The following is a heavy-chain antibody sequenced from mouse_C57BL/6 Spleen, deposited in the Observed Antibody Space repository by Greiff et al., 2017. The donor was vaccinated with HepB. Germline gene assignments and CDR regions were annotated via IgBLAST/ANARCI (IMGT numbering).Heavy chain of an antibody. CDR2: IDPETGGT. Sequence: VQLVESGAELVRPGASVTLSCKASGYTFTDYEMHWVKQTPVHGLEWIGAIDPETGGTAYNQKFKGKAILTADKSSSTAYMELRSLTSEDSAVYYCTRRIVTPYYAMDYWGQGTSVTVSS. CDR3: TRRIVTPYYAMDY. V-gene: IGHV1-15*01. CDR1: GYTFTDYE. D-gene: IGHD2-5*01. J-gene: IGHJ4*01.